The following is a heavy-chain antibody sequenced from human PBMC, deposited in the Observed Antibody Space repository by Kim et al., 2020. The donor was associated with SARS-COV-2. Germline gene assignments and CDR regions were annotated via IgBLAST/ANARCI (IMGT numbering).Heavy chain of an antibody. CDR3: ARDLGWGPTR. J-gene: IGHJ4*02. D-gene: IGHD2-21*02. Sequence: GGSLRLSCAASGFTVSSSDMSWVRQAPGKGLECVSVIYSSGTTYYADSVKGRFTISRDNSKNTVYLQVNSLRAEDTAVYYCARDLGWGPTRWGQGTLVTVSS. V-gene: IGHV3-53*01. CDR1: GFTVSSSD. CDR2: IYSSGTT.